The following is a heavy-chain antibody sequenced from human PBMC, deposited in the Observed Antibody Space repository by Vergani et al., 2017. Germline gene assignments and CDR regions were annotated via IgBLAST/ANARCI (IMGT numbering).Heavy chain of an antibody. V-gene: IGHV4-39*07. D-gene: IGHD4-17*01. CDR1: GGSISSSSYY. J-gene: IGHJ4*02. CDR3: ARVMTTVTFDY. Sequence: QLQLQESGPGLVKPSETLSLTCTVSGGSISSSSYYWGWIRQPPGKGLEWIGSIYYSGSTYYNPSLKSRVTISVDTSKNQFSLKLSSVTDADTAVYYCARVMTTVTFDYWGQGTLVTVSS. CDR2: IYYSGST.